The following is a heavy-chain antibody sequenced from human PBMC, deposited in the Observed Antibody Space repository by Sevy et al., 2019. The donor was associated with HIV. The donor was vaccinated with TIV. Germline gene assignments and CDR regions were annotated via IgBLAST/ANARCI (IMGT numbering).Heavy chain of an antibody. J-gene: IGHJ4*02. V-gene: IGHV3-48*03. CDR3: TNYVHY. CDR2: ISSSFSI. CDR1: GFTFNVYE. Sequence: GGSLRLSCAASGFTFNVYEMNWVRQAPGKGLEWVSYISSSFSIYYADSVKGRFTISRDNAKNSLYLQMNSLRAEDTAVYYCTNYVHYWGRGTLVTVSS.